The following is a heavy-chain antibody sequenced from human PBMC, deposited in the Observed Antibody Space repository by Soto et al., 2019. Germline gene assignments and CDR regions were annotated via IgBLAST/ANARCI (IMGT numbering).Heavy chain of an antibody. CDR1: GGSISSYY. D-gene: IGHD2-21*02. Sequence: SETLSLTCTVSGGSISSYYWSWIRQPPGKGLEWIGYIYYSGSTNYNPSLKSRVTISVDTSKNQFSLKLSSVTAADTAVYYCARDRGDHGDYYYYYGMDVWGQGTTVTVSS. CDR2: IYYSGST. CDR3: ARDRGDHGDYYYYYGMDV. J-gene: IGHJ6*02. V-gene: IGHV4-59*01.